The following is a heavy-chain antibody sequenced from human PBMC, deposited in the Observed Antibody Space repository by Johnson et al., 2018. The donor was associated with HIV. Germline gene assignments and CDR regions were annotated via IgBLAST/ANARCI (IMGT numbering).Heavy chain of an antibody. V-gene: IGHV3-43D*04. CDR1: GFTFDDYA. J-gene: IGHJ3*02. CDR2: ISWDGSST. CDR3: ARDKAVGYSSGWHAFDI. Sequence: VQLVESGGVVVQPGGSLRLSCAASGFTFDDYAMHWVRQAPGKGLEWVSLISWDGSSTSYADSVKGRFTISRDNAKNTLYLQMNSLRAEDTAVYYCARDKAVGYSSGWHAFDIWGQGTMVTVSS. D-gene: IGHD6-19*01.